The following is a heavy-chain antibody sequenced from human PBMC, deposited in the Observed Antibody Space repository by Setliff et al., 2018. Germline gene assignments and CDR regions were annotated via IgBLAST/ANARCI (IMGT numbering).Heavy chain of an antibody. Sequence: GESLRLSCAASGFTFRSYWMSWVRQAPGKGLEWVANIKQDGSEKYYVDSVKGRYPISRDNAKNSLYLQMNSLRAEDTAVYYCARPPPGSSGWSMIYYFDYWGQGTRGTVSS. V-gene: IGHV3-7*01. CDR1: GFTFRSYW. CDR3: ARPPPGSSGWSMIYYFDY. D-gene: IGHD6-19*01. CDR2: IKQDGSEK. J-gene: IGHJ4*02.